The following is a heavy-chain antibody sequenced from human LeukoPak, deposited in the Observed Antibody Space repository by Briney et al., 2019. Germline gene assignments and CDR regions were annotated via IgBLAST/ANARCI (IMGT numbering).Heavy chain of an antibody. CDR2: IYSGGST. D-gene: IGHD1-7*01. Sequence: GGSLRLSCAASGFTVSSNYMSWVRQAPGKGLEWVSVIYSGGSTYYADSVKGRFTISRDNSKNTLYLQMNSLRAEDTAVYYCARARDNWNYEAFDIWGQGTMVTVSS. CDR3: ARARDNWNYEAFDI. CDR1: GFTVSSNY. J-gene: IGHJ3*02. V-gene: IGHV3-66*01.